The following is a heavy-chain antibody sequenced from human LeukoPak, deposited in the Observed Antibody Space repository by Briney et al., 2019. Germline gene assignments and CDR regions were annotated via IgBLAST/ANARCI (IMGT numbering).Heavy chain of an antibody. Sequence: SETLSLTCTVSGGSISSGDYYWSWIRQHPGKGLEWIGYIYYSGSTYYNPSLKSRVTISVDTSKNQFSLKLSSVTAADTAVYYCARVVGAPKYYFDYWGQGTLVTVSS. V-gene: IGHV4-31*03. CDR1: GGSISSGDYY. D-gene: IGHD1-26*01. CDR3: ARVVGAPKYYFDY. CDR2: IYYSGST. J-gene: IGHJ4*02.